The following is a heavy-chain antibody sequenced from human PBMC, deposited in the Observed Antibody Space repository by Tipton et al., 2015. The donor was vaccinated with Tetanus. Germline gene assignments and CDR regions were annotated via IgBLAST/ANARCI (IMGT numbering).Heavy chain of an antibody. CDR2: ISHNGST. D-gene: IGHD6-13*01. Sequence: SLRLSCAVSGGSISSNYWWSWVRQSPGTGLEWIGEISHNGSTNYNPSLKSRVTISVDKSKNQFSLRLGSVTAADTAMYYCAREPAATGTSLFDYWGQGALVTASS. CDR3: AREPAATGTSLFDY. CDR1: GGSISSNYW. J-gene: IGHJ4*02. V-gene: IGHV4-4*02.